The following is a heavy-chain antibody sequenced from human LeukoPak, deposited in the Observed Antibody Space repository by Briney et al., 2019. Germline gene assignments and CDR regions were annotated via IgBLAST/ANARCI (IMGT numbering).Heavy chain of an antibody. J-gene: IGHJ6*03. CDR2: IYYSGST. Sequence: SETLSLTCTVSGGSISSYYWSWIRQPPGKGLEWIGYIYYSGSTNYNPSLKSRVTISVDTSKNQFSLKLSSVTAADTAMYYCARGMTQEYYYYYYYMDVWGKGTAVTVSS. V-gene: IGHV4-59*01. CDR3: ARGMTQEYYYYYYYMDV. CDR1: GGSISSYY.